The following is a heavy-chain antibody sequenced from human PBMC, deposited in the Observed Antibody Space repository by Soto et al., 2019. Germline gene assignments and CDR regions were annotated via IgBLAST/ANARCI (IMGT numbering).Heavy chain of an antibody. Sequence: DVQLVESGGDLLQPGGSLRLSCAASGFTFSNYAMNWVRQAPGKGLEWVSYISSTTRTIYYADSVKGRFTISRSNAXDSLSLQRNSMRDDDTALYYWARERTYYYDISGYFSTDGFDIWGQGTMVTVSS. V-gene: IGHV3-48*02. CDR3: ARERTYYYDISGYFSTDGFDI. J-gene: IGHJ3*02. D-gene: IGHD3-22*01. CDR2: ISSTTRTI. CDR1: GFTFSNYA.